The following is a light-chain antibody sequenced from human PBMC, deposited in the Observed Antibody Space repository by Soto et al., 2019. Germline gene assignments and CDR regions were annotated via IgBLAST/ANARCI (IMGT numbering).Light chain of an antibody. V-gene: IGKV2-28*01. Sequence: DIVMTQSPLSLPVTPGEPASISCRSSQSLLHSNGYNYLDWYLQKPGQSPQLLIYLGSNRASGVPDRFCGSGSGTDFTLKISRVEAEDVGVYYCMQALQTPPWTFGQGTKLEIK. CDR3: MQALQTPPWT. CDR2: LGS. CDR1: QSLLHSNGYNY. J-gene: IGKJ2*02.